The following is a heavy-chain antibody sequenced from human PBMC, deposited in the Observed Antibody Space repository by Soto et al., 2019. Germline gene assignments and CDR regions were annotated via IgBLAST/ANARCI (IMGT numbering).Heavy chain of an antibody. CDR3: ARHPERFLEWPYSWFDP. D-gene: IGHD3-3*01. J-gene: IGHJ5*02. CDR1: GGCISSYY. Sequence: PSETLSLTCTVSGGCISSYYWSWIRQPPGKGLEWIGYIYYSGSTNYNPSLKSRVTISVDTSKNQFSLKLSSVTAADTAVYYCARHPERFLEWPYSWFDPWGQGTLVTVSS. V-gene: IGHV4-59*08. CDR2: IYYSGST.